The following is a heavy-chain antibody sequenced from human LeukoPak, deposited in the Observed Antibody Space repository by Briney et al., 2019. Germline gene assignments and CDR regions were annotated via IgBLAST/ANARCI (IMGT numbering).Heavy chain of an antibody. V-gene: IGHV3-74*01. J-gene: IGHJ4*02. CDR3: LSAVGPSEF. CDR1: GFTFSRYW. D-gene: IGHD1-26*01. Sequence: GGSLRLSCAASGFTFSRYWIHWVRQAPGKGLVWVSRINSDGSDTVYADSVRGRFTISIDNAKNTQYLQMKRLRADDKAVYYLLSAVGPSEFWGRETLVTVFS. CDR2: INSDGSDT.